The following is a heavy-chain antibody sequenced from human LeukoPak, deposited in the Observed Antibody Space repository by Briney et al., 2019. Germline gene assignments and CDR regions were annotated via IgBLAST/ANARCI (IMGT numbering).Heavy chain of an antibody. CDR1: GFTFGDYA. CDR3: TRDEFGQAFDY. D-gene: IGHD3-10*01. Sequence: AGGSLRLSCTASGFTFGDYAMSWVRQAPGKGLEWVGFIRSKAYGGTTEYAASVKGRFTISRDDSKSIAYLQMNSLKTEDTAVYYCTRDEFGQAFDYWGQGTLVTVSS. V-gene: IGHV3-49*04. J-gene: IGHJ4*02. CDR2: IRSKAYGGTT.